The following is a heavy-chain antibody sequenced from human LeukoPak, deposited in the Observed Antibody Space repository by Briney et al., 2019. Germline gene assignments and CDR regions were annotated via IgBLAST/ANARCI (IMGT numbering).Heavy chain of an antibody. CDR1: GFTFSSYA. V-gene: IGHV3-23*01. J-gene: IGHJ4*02. D-gene: IGHD3-10*01. CDR2: ISGSGGST. Sequence: GGSLRLSCAASGFTFSSYAMSWVRQAPGKGLEWVSAISGSGGSTYYADSVKGRFTISRDNSKNTLYLQMNSLRAEDTAVYYCAKDWAPITMVRGVTIDWGQGTLVTVSS. CDR3: AKDWAPITMVRGVTID.